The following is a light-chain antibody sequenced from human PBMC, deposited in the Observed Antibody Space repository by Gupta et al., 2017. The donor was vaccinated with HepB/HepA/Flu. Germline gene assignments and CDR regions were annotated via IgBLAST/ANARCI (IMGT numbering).Light chain of an antibody. Sequence: SVLIQPPSASRSPGQRVTISCSGSSSNNGSNTVNWYQQVPGTAPRLLIYSYHQLPSAVPDRFSASGSAASASIAIRGLQSEAEAEYYSSTWDDGLNGVVFGGGTKLTVL. J-gene: IGLJ2*01. V-gene: IGLV1-44*01. CDR1: SSNNGSNT. CDR2: SYH. CDR3: STWDDGLNGVV.